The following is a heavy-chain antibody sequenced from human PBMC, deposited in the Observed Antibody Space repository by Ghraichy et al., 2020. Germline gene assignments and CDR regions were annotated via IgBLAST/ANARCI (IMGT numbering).Heavy chain of an antibody. V-gene: IGHV3-13*01. D-gene: IGHD3/OR15-3a*01. CDR2: IGTAGDT. CDR3: ARAVRDSWYFDL. Sequence: GGSLRLSCAASGFTFSSYDMHWVRQATGKGLEWVSAIGTAGDTYYPGSVKGRFTISRENAKNSLYLQMNSLRAGDTAVYYCARAVRDSWYFDLWGRGTLVTVSS. CDR1: GFTFSSYD. J-gene: IGHJ2*01.